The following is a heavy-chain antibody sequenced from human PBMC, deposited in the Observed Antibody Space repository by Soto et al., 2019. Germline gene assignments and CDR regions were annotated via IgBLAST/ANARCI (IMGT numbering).Heavy chain of an antibody. CDR2: IYYSGST. Sequence: SETLSLTCTVSGGSISSYYWSWIRQPPGKGLEWIGYIYYSGSTNYDPSPKSRVTISVDTSKNQFSLKLSSVTAADTAVYYCARHGVSVVIIPYFDYWGQGTLVTVSS. J-gene: IGHJ4*02. CDR3: ARHGVSVVIIPYFDY. D-gene: IGHD3-3*01. CDR1: GGSISSYY. V-gene: IGHV4-59*08.